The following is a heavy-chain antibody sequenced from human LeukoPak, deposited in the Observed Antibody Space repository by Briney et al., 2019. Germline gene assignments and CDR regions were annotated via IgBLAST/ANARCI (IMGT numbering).Heavy chain of an antibody. Sequence: GGSLRLSCGASGFTFDDYAMHWVRQAPGKGLEWVSGISWNSGSIGYADSVKGRFTISRDNAKNSLYLQRNSLRAEDTALYYCAKSTGADWLYDAFDIWGQGTMVTVSS. V-gene: IGHV3-9*01. CDR2: ISWNSGSI. CDR3: AKSTGADWLYDAFDI. CDR1: GFTFDDYA. D-gene: IGHD3-9*01. J-gene: IGHJ3*02.